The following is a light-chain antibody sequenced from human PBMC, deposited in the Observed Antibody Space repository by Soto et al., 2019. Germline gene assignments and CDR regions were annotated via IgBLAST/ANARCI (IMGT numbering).Light chain of an antibody. CDR1: QSVSSY. V-gene: IGKV3-11*01. CDR3: QQGSNWPA. J-gene: IGKJ4*01. CDR2: DAS. Sequence: EIVLTQSPATLSLSPGERSTLSCRASQSVSSYLAWYQQKPGQAPRLLIYDASNRATGIPARFSGSGSGTDFTLTISSLEPEDLAVYYCQQGSNWPAFGGGTKVEIK.